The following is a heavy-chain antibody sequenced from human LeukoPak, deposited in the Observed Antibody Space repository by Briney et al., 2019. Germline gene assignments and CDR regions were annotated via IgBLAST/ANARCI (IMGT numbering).Heavy chain of an antibody. D-gene: IGHD4-17*01. V-gene: IGHV3-23*01. CDR1: GFNFYNYA. CDR3: AKDPPTIKIRSRYFDY. Sequence: GGSLRLSCTASGFNFYNYAMSWVRQAPGKGLEWVSTISSSGDTTHYADSVKGRFTISRDNSNNTMYLQMTSLRAEDTAIYYCAKDPPTIKIRSRYFDYWGQGTLVTVSS. J-gene: IGHJ4*02. CDR2: ISSSGDTT.